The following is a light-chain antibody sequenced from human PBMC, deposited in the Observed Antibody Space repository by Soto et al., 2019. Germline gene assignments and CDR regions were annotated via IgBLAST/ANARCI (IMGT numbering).Light chain of an antibody. V-gene: IGKV3-20*01. CDR3: QQYGSSPRT. CDR2: GAS. Sequence: EFLLTQSPVTLSLSPGERATLSGIASQTVSDNSLAWYQQKVGRAPRALIYGASNRATGIPDRFSGGGSGTDFTLTITRLEPEDFAVYYCQQYGSSPRTFGQGTRLQIK. J-gene: IGKJ5*01. CDR1: QTVSDNS.